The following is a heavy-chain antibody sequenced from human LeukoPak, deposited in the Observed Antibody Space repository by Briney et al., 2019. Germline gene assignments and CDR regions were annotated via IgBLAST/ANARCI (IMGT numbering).Heavy chain of an antibody. Sequence: PSETLSLTCTVSGGSISSGGYYWSWIRQHPGKGLEWIGYIYYSGSTYYNPSLKSRVTISVDTSKNQFSLKLSSVTAADTAVYYCANLRYFDWLPGGGMDVWGQGTTVTVSS. CDR1: GGSISSGGYY. V-gene: IGHV4-31*03. CDR2: IYYSGST. D-gene: IGHD3-9*01. CDR3: ANLRYFDWLPGGGMDV. J-gene: IGHJ6*02.